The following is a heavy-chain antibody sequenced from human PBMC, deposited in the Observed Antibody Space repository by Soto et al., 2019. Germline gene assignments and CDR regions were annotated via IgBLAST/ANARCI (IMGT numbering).Heavy chain of an antibody. D-gene: IGHD4-17*01. CDR1: GGSISSYY. Sequence: SETLSLTCTVSGGSISSYYWSWIRQPPGKGLEWIGYIYYSGSTNYNPSLKSRVTISVDTSKNQFSLRLGSVTAAATAVYYCARESPAGVTTFSLSRPVSWFDPWGQGTLVTVSS. J-gene: IGHJ5*02. CDR3: ARESPAGVTTFSLSRPVSWFDP. V-gene: IGHV4-59*01. CDR2: IYYSGST.